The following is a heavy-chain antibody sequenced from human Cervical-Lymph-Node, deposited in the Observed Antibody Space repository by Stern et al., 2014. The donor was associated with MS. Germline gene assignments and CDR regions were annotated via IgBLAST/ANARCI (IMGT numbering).Heavy chain of an antibody. CDR3: ARRKNASGTTLGF. CDR1: GYTFTSYD. D-gene: IGHD3-10*01. J-gene: IGHJ4*02. CDR2: MSPNSGNT. Sequence: QVQLVQSGAEVKKPGASVKVSCKASGYTFTSYDITWVRQAPGQGLECMGWMSPNSGNTGYAQKFQDRITMTRNTSITTAYMELSSLRSEDTAVYYCARRKNASGTTLGFWGQGTLVTVSS. V-gene: IGHV1-8*01.